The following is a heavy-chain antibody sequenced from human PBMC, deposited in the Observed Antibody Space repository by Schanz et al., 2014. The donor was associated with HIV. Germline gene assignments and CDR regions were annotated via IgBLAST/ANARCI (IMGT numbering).Heavy chain of an antibody. V-gene: IGHV3-30*18. CDR3: AKDRNYYDSKYRGKGNYYYYYGMDV. CDR2: MSYDGIRK. D-gene: IGHD3-22*01. CDR1: GFTFSTYA. Sequence: QVQLVESGGGVVQPGRSLRLSCVASGFTFSTYAMHWVRQAPGKGLEWVAVMSYDGIRKNYADSVKGRFTISRDNSKNTLNLQMKSLRAEDTAVYYCAKDRNYYDSKYRGKGNYYYYYGMDVWGQGTTVTVSS. J-gene: IGHJ6*02.